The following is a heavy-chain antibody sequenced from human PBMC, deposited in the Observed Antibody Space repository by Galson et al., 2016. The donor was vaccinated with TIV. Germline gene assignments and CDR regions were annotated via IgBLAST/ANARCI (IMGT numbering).Heavy chain of an antibody. CDR3: ARHCSGGSCFGH. Sequence: PALVKPTQTLTLTCTFSGFSLNTNGMSVSWIRQPPGKALEWLARIDWDDDKFYTTSLKTRLTISKDTSENRVVLTMTNMDPVDTATYFCARHCSGGSCFGHWGQGTLVTVSS. V-gene: IGHV2-70*04. D-gene: IGHD2-15*01. CDR2: IDWDDDK. J-gene: IGHJ5*02. CDR1: GFSLNTNGMS.